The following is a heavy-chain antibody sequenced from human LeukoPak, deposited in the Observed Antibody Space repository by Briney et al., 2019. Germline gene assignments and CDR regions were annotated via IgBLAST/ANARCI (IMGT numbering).Heavy chain of an antibody. CDR3: VRGGSSWFAFYI. CDR2: ISSDGSSI. D-gene: IGHD6-13*01. V-gene: IGHV3-74*01. CDR1: GFTFSSYR. Sequence: HPGGSLRLSCAASGFTFSSYRMHWVRHAPGKGLVCVSRISSDGSSITYADSVKVRFIISRDNDQITLYLQKNSSRADDTAVYYSVRGGSSWFAFYIWGQGTMVTVSS. J-gene: IGHJ3*02.